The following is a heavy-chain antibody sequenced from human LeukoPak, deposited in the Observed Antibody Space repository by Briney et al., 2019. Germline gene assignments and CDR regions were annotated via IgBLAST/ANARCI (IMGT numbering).Heavy chain of an antibody. CDR2: IYYSGST. D-gene: IGHD1-26*01. CDR3: ARAAGRDTTSGLDFDY. Sequence: SETLSLTCTVSGGSISSSSYYWGWIRQPPGKGLESIGTIYYSGSTYYNPPLKSRVTISVDTSKNQFSLKLSSVTAADTAVYYCARAAGRDTTSGLDFDYWGQGILVTVSS. CDR1: GGSISSSSYY. J-gene: IGHJ4*02. V-gene: IGHV4-39*07.